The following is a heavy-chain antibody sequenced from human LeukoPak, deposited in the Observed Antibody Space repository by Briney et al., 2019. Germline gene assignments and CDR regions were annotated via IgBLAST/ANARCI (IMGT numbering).Heavy chain of an antibody. CDR3: ARKEGIAADFDY. D-gene: IGHD6-13*01. CDR1: GFTVSNIY. V-gene: IGHV3-21*01. CDR2: ISSSSSYI. Sequence: PGGSLRLSCAASGFTVSNIYMSWVRQAPGKGLEWVSSISSSSSYIYYADSVKGRFTISRDNAKNSLYLQMNSLRAEDTAVYYCARKEGIAADFDYWGQGTLVTVSS. J-gene: IGHJ4*02.